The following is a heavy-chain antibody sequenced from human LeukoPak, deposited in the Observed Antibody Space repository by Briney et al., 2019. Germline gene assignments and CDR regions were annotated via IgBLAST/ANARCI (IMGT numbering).Heavy chain of an antibody. CDR1: GLTLSSYW. V-gene: IGHV3-7*01. J-gene: IGHJ6*04. CDR3: TRSLYV. D-gene: IGHD2-15*01. CDR2: IKEDGSEK. Sequence: WGSLRLSCAASGLTLSSYWMSWVRQLPGKGLEWVANIKEDGSEKYYVDSVKGRFTISRDNAKNSLSLQMNSLRAEDTAVYYCTRSLYVWGKGTTVTVSS.